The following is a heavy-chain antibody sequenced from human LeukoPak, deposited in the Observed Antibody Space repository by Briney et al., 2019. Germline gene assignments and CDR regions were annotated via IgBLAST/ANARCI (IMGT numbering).Heavy chain of an antibody. V-gene: IGHV4-34*01. Sequence: PSETLSLTCAVYGGSFSGYYWSRIRQPPGKGLEWIGEINHSGSTNYNPSLKSRVTISVDTSKNQFSLKLSSVTAADTAVYYCARDGGNSFYYYYGMDVWGQGTTVTVSS. CDR1: GGSFSGYY. CDR3: ARDGGNSFYYYYGMDV. D-gene: IGHD4-23*01. J-gene: IGHJ6*02. CDR2: INHSGST.